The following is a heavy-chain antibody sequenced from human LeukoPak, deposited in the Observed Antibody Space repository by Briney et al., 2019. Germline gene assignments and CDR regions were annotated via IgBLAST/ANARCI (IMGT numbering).Heavy chain of an antibody. J-gene: IGHJ4*02. CDR3: ARGPRTYYDILTGYFPYFDY. CDR2: IKQDGSEK. V-gene: IGHV3-7*01. D-gene: IGHD3-9*01. Sequence: GGPLRLFCAASGFPFSSYWMRWVRQAPGKGLEWVANIKQDGSEKYYVDSVKGRFTISRDNAKTSLYLQMNSLRAEDTAVYYCARGPRTYYDILTGYFPYFDYWGKGTLVTASS. CDR1: GFPFSSYW.